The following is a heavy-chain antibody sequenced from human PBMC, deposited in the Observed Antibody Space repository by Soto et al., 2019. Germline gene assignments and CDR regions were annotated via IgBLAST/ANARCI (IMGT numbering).Heavy chain of an antibody. J-gene: IGHJ4*02. CDR1: GGSISSGGYY. CDR3: ARSMAVTTSFYFDY. D-gene: IGHD4-4*01. Sequence: PSETLSLTCTVSGGSISSGGYYWSWIRQHPGKGLEWIGYIYYSGSTYYNPSLKSRVTISVDTSKNQFSLKLSSVTAADTAVYYCARSMAVTTSFYFDYWGQGTLVTVSS. V-gene: IGHV4-31*03. CDR2: IYYSGST.